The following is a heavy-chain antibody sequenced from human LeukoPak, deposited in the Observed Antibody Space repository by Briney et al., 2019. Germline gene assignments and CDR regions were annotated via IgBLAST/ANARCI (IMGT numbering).Heavy chain of an antibody. CDR1: GGSVSGYY. D-gene: IGHD2-15*01. CDR2: VYYSGST. J-gene: IGHJ4*02. Sequence: SGTLSLTCVVSGGSVSGYYWGWIRQPPGRGLEWIGYVYYSGSTNYNPSFKSRITISVDTSRNQFSLQLSSVTAADTAVYYCARIHRYCSGGACYVLDNWGQGTLVAVSS. V-gene: IGHV4-59*02. CDR3: ARIHRYCSGGACYVLDN.